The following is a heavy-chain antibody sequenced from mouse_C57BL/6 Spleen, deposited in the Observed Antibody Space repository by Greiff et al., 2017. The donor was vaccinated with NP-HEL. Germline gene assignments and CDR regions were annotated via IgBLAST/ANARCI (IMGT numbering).Heavy chain of an antibody. V-gene: IGHV1-69*01. CDR1: GYTFTSYW. J-gene: IGHJ2*01. D-gene: IGHD3-2*02. Sequence: QVQLQQPGAELVMPGASVKLSCKASGYTFTSYWMHWVKQRPGQGLEWIGEIDPSDSYTNYNQKFKGKSTLTVDKSSSTAYMQLSSLTSEDSAVYYGAGLKTAQALGVGYFDYWGQGTTLTVSS. CDR2: IDPSDSYT. CDR3: AGLKTAQALGVGYFDY.